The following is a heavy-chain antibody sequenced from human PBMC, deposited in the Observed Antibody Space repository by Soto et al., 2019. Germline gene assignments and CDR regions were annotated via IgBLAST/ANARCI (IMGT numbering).Heavy chain of an antibody. V-gene: IGHV3-74*01. CDR1: GFTFNTHW. CDR3: ARGGAMGVDY. CDR2: IYFDGITT. Sequence: EVQLVESGGGVVQPGGSLRLSCTASGFTFNTHWMHWVRQAPGKGLVWVSRIYFDGITTNYADSVKGRLTVSRENAKNKIFPHVNPLGDEDTALYYCARGGAMGVDYWGQGTLVTVSS. D-gene: IGHD1-26*01. J-gene: IGHJ4*02.